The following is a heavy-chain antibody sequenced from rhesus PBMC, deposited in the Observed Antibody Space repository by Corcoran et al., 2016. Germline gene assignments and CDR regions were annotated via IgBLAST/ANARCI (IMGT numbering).Heavy chain of an antibody. D-gene: IGHD3-22*01. Sequence: QLQLQESGPGLVKPSETLSLTSAVSGGSISSNYWSWTRQPPGKGLEWIGRISGSSGSTDYNPSLTSRVTISTDTSQNQLSLKLTSVTAADTAVYYCLRDWGSDRVWGQGVLVTVSS. V-gene: IGHV4-173*01. CDR2: ISGSSGST. CDR1: GGSISSNY. CDR3: LRDWGSDRV. J-gene: IGHJ4*01.